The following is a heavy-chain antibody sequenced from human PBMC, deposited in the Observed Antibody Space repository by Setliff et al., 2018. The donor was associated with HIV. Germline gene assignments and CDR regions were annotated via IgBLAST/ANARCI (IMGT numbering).Heavy chain of an antibody. D-gene: IGHD3-16*01. CDR3: AKRTFGSGRFDP. CDR2: IHTTGST. J-gene: IGHJ5*02. Sequence: SETLSLTCSVSGDSISSGSYYWSWIRLPAGKGLEWIGQIHTTGSTNYNPYLKSRVTISIDTSKNQFSLKLNSVTATDTAVYYCAKRTFGSGRFDPWGQGTLVTVSS. V-gene: IGHV4-61*09. CDR1: GDSISSGSYY.